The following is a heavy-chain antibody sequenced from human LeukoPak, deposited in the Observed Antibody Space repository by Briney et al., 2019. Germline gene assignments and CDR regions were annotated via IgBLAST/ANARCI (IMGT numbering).Heavy chain of an antibody. Sequence: GGSLRLSCAASGFSVSAYWMSWVRQAPGKGLEWVANINEAGSEKPYVDSVKGRFTISRDNAKNSLYLQMNSLRVEDTAVYYCARDYKYAFDNWGQGTLVTVSS. CDR2: INEAGSEK. CDR1: GFSVSAYW. V-gene: IGHV3-7*01. D-gene: IGHD5-24*01. J-gene: IGHJ4*02. CDR3: ARDYKYAFDN.